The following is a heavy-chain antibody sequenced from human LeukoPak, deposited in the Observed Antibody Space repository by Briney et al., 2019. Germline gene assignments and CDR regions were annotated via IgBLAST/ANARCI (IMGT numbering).Heavy chain of an antibody. D-gene: IGHD6-19*01. Sequence: GASVKVSCKASGYTFTGYYMHWVRRAPGQGLEWMGWINPNSGGTNYAQKFQGRVTMTRDTSISTAYMELSRLRSDDTAVYYCARETGEQWLPQYWGQGTLVTVSS. V-gene: IGHV1-2*02. CDR1: GYTFTGYY. J-gene: IGHJ4*02. CDR3: ARETGEQWLPQY. CDR2: INPNSGGT.